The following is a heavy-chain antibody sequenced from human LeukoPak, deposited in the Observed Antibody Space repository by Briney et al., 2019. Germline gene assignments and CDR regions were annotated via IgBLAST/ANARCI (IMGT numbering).Heavy chain of an antibody. J-gene: IGHJ5*02. Sequence: SETLSFTCAVYGGSFSGYYWSWIRQPPGKGLEWIGEINHSGSTNYNPSLKSRVTISVDTSKNQFSLKLSSVTAADTAVYYCARGRGTVTTYPWFDPWGQGTLVTVSS. V-gene: IGHV4-34*01. CDR2: INHSGST. CDR1: GGSFSGYY. D-gene: IGHD4-17*01. CDR3: ARGRGTVTTYPWFDP.